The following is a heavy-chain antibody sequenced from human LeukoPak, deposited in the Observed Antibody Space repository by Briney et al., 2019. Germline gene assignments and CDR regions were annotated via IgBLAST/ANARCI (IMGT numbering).Heavy chain of an antibody. V-gene: IGHV1-69*01. CDR2: IIPIFGTA. D-gene: IGHD1-14*01. Sequence: ASVKVSCKASGGTFSSYAISWVRQAPGQGLEWMGGIIPIFGTANYAQKFQGRVTITADESTSTAYMELSSLRSEDTAVYYCAKEYIGWFDPWGQGTLVTVSS. CDR3: AKEYIGWFDP. J-gene: IGHJ5*02. CDR1: GGTFSSYA.